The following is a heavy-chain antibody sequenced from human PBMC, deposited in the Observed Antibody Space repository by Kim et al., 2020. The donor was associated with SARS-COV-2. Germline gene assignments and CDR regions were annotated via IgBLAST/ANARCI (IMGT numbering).Heavy chain of an antibody. D-gene: IGHD3-10*01. CDR2: K. CDR3: AREEGVREFDY. J-gene: IGHJ4*02. Sequence: KYFADSVKGRFTISRDNSKNTLYLQMNSLRAEDTAVYYCAREEGVREFDYWGQGTLVTVSS. V-gene: IGHV3-30*01.